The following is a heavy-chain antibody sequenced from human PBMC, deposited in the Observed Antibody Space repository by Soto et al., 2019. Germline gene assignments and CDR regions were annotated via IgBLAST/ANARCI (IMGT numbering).Heavy chain of an antibody. CDR1: GFAFGDYA. Sequence: GGSLRLSCAASGFAFGDYALSWVRQAPGKGLEWVGFIRRNAYGGTTDYAASVKGRFTISRDDSKSIAYLQMNSLRTEDTALYYCTRASSLDFDFWGQGTLVTVSS. J-gene: IGHJ4*02. CDR3: TRASSLDFDF. CDR2: IRRNAYGGTT. D-gene: IGHD3-16*01. V-gene: IGHV3-49*04.